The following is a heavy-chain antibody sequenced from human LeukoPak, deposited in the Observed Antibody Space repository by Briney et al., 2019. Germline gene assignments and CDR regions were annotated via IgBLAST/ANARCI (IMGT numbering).Heavy chain of an antibody. J-gene: IGHJ4*02. CDR3: AREYNYGFARYFDY. V-gene: IGHV3-23*01. D-gene: IGHD5-18*01. CDR1: GFTFTSYS. Sequence: PGGSLRLSCAASGFTFTSYSMSWVRQAPGKGLEWVSAINAGGTSTNYADSVKGRFTISRDNSKNTLYLQMNSLRAEDTAVYYCAREYNYGFARYFDYWGQGTLVTVSS. CDR2: INAGGTST.